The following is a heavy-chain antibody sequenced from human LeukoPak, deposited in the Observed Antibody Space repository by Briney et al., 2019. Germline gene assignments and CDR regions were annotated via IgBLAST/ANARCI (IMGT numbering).Heavy chain of an antibody. CDR3: AREPELWYYYMDV. CDR1: GFTFSDYY. CDR2: ISSSGSTI. Sequence: GSLRLSCAASGFTFSDYYMSWIRQAPGKGLEWVSYISSSGSTIYYADSVKGRFTISRDNAKNSLYLQMNSLRAEDTAVYYCAREPELWYYYMDVWGKGTTVTVSS. J-gene: IGHJ6*03. V-gene: IGHV3-11*04. D-gene: IGHD3-16*01.